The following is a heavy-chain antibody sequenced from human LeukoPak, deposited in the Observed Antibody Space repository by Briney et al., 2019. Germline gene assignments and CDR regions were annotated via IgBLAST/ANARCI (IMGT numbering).Heavy chain of an antibody. V-gene: IGHV3-23*01. CDR3: AKVMGYRITIFGPFDY. D-gene: IGHD3-3*01. CDR2: ISGSGGST. J-gene: IGHJ4*02. Sequence: QPGGSLRLSCAASGFTFSSYAMSWVRQAPGKGLEWVSAISGSGGSTYYADSVKGRFTISRDNSKNTLYLQMNSLRAEDTAVYYCAKVMGYRITIFGPFDYWGQGTLVTVSS. CDR1: GFTFSSYA.